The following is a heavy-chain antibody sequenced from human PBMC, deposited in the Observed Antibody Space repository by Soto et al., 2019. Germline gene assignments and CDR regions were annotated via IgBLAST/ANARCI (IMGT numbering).Heavy chain of an antibody. CDR1: GGTFSSYT. J-gene: IGHJ5*02. CDR2: IIPILGIA. Sequence: ASVKVSCKASGGTFSSYTISWVRQAPGQGLEWMGRIIPILGIANYAQKFQGRVTITADKSTSTAYMELSSLRAVDTAVYYCARDGNSGPNHWGQGTLVTVSS. D-gene: IGHD5-12*01. CDR3: ARDGNSGPNH. V-gene: IGHV1-69*04.